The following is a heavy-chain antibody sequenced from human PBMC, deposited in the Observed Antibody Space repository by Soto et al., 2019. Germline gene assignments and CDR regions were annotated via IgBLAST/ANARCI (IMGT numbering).Heavy chain of an antibody. Sequence: TLSVTGAVSGGSLTSGTYSWNWIRQPPGKGLEWIGYICPSGTTYYNPSLKSRVSISIDVSKNQFSLNLRSLTAADTAVYYCARGREFDSWGQGTLVTVSS. CDR2: ICPSGTT. CDR1: GGSLTSGTYS. J-gene: IGHJ4*02. CDR3: ARGREFDS. V-gene: IGHV4-30-2*01.